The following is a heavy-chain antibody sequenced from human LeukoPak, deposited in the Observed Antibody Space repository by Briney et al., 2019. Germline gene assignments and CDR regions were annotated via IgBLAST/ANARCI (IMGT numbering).Heavy chain of an antibody. D-gene: IGHD3-3*01. CDR3: ARGITIFGVVTAMDV. J-gene: IGHJ6*02. CDR2: IYTSGST. V-gene: IGHV4-61*02. Sequence: PSQTLSLTCTVSGGSISSGSYYWSWIRQPAGKGLEWIGRIYTSGSTSYNPSLKSRVTISVDTSKNQFSLKLSSVTAADTAVYYCARGITIFGVVTAMDVWGQGTTVTVSS. CDR1: GGSISSGSYY.